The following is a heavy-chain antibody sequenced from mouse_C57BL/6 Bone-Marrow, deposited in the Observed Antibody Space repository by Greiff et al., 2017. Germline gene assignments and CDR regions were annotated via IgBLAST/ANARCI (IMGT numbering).Heavy chain of an antibody. Sequence: QVQLQQSGAELMKPGASVKLSCKASGYTFTGYWIEWVKQRPGQGLEWIGEILPGSGSTNYNEKFKGKATFTADKSSNTAYLQLSSLTTEDSAIYYWAGSDYDDGYAMDYWGQGTSVTVSS. CDR1: GYTFTGYW. CDR3: AGSDYDDGYAMDY. V-gene: IGHV1-9*01. CDR2: ILPGSGST. D-gene: IGHD2-4*01. J-gene: IGHJ4*01.